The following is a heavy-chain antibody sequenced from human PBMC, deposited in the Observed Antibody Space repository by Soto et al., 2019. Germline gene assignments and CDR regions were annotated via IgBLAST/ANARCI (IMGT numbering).Heavy chain of an antibody. CDR3: ASIRGVFGY. D-gene: IGHD3-10*01. CDR1: GFSLSDLF. V-gene: IGHV3-72*01. J-gene: IGHJ4*02. CDR2: TKDKAYSYST. Sequence: EVQLVESGGDLVQPGGSLRLSCAASGFSLSDLFIDWVRQAPGKGLEWIGRTKDKAYSYSTEYAASMKGRFTISRDVSRNSLYLQMSSLKTEDTAVYYCASIRGVFGYWGQGTLVTVSS.